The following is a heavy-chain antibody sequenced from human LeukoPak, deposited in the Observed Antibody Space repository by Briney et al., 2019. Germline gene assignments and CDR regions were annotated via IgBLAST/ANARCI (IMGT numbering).Heavy chain of an antibody. CDR2: INPNSGGT. Sequence: GASVKVSCKASGYTFTGYYMHWVRQAPGQGLEWMGWINPNSGGTNYAQKFQGRVTMTRDTSISTAYMELSRLRSDDTAVYYCARDPYPGYSSSCQGHWGQGTLVTVSS. CDR3: ARDPYPGYSSSCQGH. D-gene: IGHD6-13*01. CDR1: GYTFTGYY. V-gene: IGHV1-2*02. J-gene: IGHJ4*02.